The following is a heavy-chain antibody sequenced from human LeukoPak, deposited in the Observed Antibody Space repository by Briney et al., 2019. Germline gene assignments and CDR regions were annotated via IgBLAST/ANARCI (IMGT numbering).Heavy chain of an antibody. CDR2: ISDNGGRA. D-gene: IGHD1-14*01. Sequence: GGSLRLSCAASGFTFRSSAMSWVRQAPGKGLQWVSAISDNGGRAYYADSVRGRFTISRDNSRSTLYLQMNSLRAEDTAEYYCAKSMTPEAFDIWGQGTMVTVSS. V-gene: IGHV3-23*01. J-gene: IGHJ3*02. CDR1: GFTFRSSA. CDR3: AKSMTPEAFDI.